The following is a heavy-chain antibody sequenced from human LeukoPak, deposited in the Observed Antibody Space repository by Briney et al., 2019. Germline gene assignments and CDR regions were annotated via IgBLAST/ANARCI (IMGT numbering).Heavy chain of an antibody. CDR3: ARDQGGYCSGGSCYSTRVLFDY. Sequence: ASVKVSCKASGYTFTSYAMHWVRQAPGQRVEWMGWINAGNGNTKYSQKFQGRVTITRDTSASTAYMDLSSLRSEDTAVYYCARDQGGYCSGGSCYSTRVLFDYWGQGTLVTVSP. CDR1: GYTFTSYA. J-gene: IGHJ4*02. CDR2: INAGNGNT. D-gene: IGHD2-15*01. V-gene: IGHV1-3*01.